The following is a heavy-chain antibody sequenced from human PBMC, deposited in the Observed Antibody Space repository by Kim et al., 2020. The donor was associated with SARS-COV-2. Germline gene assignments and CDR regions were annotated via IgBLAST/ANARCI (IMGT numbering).Heavy chain of an antibody. Sequence: SDTLSLTCTVSGGSISSYYWSWIRQPPGKGLEWIGYIYYSGSTNYNPSLKSQVTISVDTSKNQFSLKLSSVTAADTAVYYCARNNLGYYYYGMDVWGQGTTVTVSS. V-gene: IGHV4-59*01. D-gene: IGHD1-20*01. J-gene: IGHJ6*02. CDR1: GGSISSYY. CDR2: IYYSGST. CDR3: ARNNLGYYYYGMDV.